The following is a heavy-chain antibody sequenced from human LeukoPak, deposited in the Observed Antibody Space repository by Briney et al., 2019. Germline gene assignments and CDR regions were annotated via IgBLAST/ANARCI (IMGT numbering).Heavy chain of an antibody. CDR1: GGTFSSYA. V-gene: IGHV1-69*05. CDR2: IIPIFGTA. J-gene: IGHJ5*02. D-gene: IGHD1-1*01. Sequence: GASVKLSCKAAGGTFSSYAISWVRQAPGQGLEWMGGIIPIFGTANYAQKFQGRVTITTDESTSTAYMELSSLRSEDTAVYYCARGETILNWFDPWGQGTLVTVSS. CDR3: ARGETILNWFDP.